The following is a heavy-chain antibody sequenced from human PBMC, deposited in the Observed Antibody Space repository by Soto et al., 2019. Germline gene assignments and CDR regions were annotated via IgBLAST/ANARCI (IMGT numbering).Heavy chain of an antibody. J-gene: IGHJ1*01. CDR3: AKGYIVVVVAAPRAPEYFQH. CDR2: ISGSGGST. D-gene: IGHD2-15*01. Sequence: VQLLESGGGLVQPGGSLRLSCAASGFTFSSYAMSWVRQAPGKGLEWVSAISGSGGSTYYADSVKGRFTISRDNSKNPRYLQMNSLKAEDTAVYYCAKGYIVVVVAAPRAPEYFQHWGQGTLVTVSS. V-gene: IGHV3-23*01. CDR1: GFTFSSYA.